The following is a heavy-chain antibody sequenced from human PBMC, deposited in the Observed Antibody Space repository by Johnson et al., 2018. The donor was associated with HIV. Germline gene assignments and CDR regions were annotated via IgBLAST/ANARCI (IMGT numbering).Heavy chain of an antibody. CDR2: IKQDGSEK. CDR3: ARPDYDILTGAFDI. V-gene: IGHV3-7*01. Sequence: EVQLVESGGGLVQPGGSLRLSCAASGFTFSSYWMSWVRQAPGKGLEWVANIKQDGSEKYYVDSVKGRFTISRDNAKNSLYLQMNSLRAEDTAVYYCARPDYDILTGAFDIWGQGTMVTVAS. J-gene: IGHJ3*02. CDR1: GFTFSSYW. D-gene: IGHD3-9*01.